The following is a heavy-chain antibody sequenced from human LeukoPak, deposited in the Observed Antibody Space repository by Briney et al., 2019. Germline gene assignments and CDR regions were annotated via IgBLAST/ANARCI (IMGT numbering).Heavy chain of an antibody. CDR1: GFTFSSYW. CDR3: AKDRFGYERY. CDR2: ISGSSSTI. J-gene: IGHJ4*02. D-gene: IGHD5-12*01. V-gene: IGHV3-48*01. Sequence: GGSLRLSCAASGFTFSSYWMSWVRQAPGKGLEWVSYISGSSSTIYYADSVKGRFTISRDNSKNTLYLQMNSLRAEDTAVYYCAKDRFGYERYWGQGTLVTVSS.